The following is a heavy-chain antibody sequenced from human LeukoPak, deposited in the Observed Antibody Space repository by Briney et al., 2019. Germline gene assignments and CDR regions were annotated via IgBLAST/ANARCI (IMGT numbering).Heavy chain of an antibody. D-gene: IGHD4-17*01. CDR3: ARGAGTTVTFYYYYYMDV. V-gene: IGHV4-34*01. J-gene: IGHJ6*03. CDR1: GGSFSGYY. CDR2: INHSGST. Sequence: PSETLSLTCAVYGGSFSGYYWSWIRQPPGKGLEWVGEINHSGSTNSNPSLKSGVPISVDTSKNQFSLKLRSVTAADTAVYYCARGAGTTVTFYYYYYMDVWGKGTTVTVSS.